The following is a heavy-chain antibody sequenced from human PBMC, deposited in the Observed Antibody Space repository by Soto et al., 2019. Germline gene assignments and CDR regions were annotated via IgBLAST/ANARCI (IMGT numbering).Heavy chain of an antibody. J-gene: IGHJ6*03. CDR1: GFTFSSYG. D-gene: IGHD3-10*01. V-gene: IGHV3-33*01. CDR2: IWYDGSNK. Sequence: QVQLVESGGGVVQPGRSLRLSCAASGFTFSSYGMHWVRQAPGKGLEWVAVIWYDGSNKYYADSVKGRFTISRDNSKNTLYLQMNSRRAEDTAVYYCARDSYGSGSYYAYYYYYYMDVWGKGTTVTVSS. CDR3: ARDSYGSGSYYAYYYYYYMDV.